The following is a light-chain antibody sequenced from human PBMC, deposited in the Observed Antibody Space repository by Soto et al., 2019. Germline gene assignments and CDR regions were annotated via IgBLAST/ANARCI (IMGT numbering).Light chain of an antibody. CDR2: DAS. Sequence: EIVLTQSPATLSLSPGERATLSCRASQSVSSYLAWYQQKPGQAPSLLISDASNRATGIPARFSGSGSGTDFTLTISSLEPEDFAVYYCQQHSNWVTFGGGTKVEIK. CDR1: QSVSSY. V-gene: IGKV3-11*01. CDR3: QQHSNWVT. J-gene: IGKJ4*01.